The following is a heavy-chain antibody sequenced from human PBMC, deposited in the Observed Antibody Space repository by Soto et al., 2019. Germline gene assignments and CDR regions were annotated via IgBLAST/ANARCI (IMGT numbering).Heavy chain of an antibody. CDR3: ARDSWNYDFWXGYFPGHYYYYMDV. D-gene: IGHD3-3*01. J-gene: IGHJ6*03. CDR2: ISAYNGNT. Sequence: ASVKVSCKASGYTFTSYGISWVRQAPGQGLEWMGWISAYNGNTNYAQKLQGRVTMTTDTSTSTAYMELRSLRSDDTAVYYCARDSWNYDFWXGYFPGHYYYYMDVWGKGTTVTVSS. V-gene: IGHV1-18*01. CDR1: GYTFTSYG.